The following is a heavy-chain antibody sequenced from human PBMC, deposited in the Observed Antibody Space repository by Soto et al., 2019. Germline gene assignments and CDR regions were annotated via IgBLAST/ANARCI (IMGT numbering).Heavy chain of an antibody. V-gene: IGHV3-21*01. D-gene: IGHD2-21*02. CDR3: ARGDVVVMTATSNFDY. Sequence: EVQLVESGGGLVKPGGSLRLSCAASGFTFSSYTMKWVRQAPGKGLEWVASISSSYYIKYADSVKGRFTISRDNAKNSLYRQMNSLRAEATAVYYCARGDVVVMTATSNFDYWGQGTLVTVFS. J-gene: IGHJ4*02. CDR1: GFTFSSYT. CDR2: ISSSYYI.